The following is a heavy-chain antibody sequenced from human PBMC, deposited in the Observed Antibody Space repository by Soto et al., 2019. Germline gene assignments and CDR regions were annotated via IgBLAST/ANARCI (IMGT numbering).Heavy chain of an antibody. CDR1: GGSFSGYY. Sequence: SETLSLTCAVYGGSFSGYYWSWIRQPPGKGLEWIGEINHSGSTNYNPSLKSRVTISVDTSKNQFSLKLSSVTAADTAVYYCARGLRIAAAGTHNSGPYNWFDPWGQGTLVTVS. CDR2: INHSGST. V-gene: IGHV4-34*01. D-gene: IGHD6-13*01. CDR3: ARGLRIAAAGTHNSGPYNWFDP. J-gene: IGHJ5*02.